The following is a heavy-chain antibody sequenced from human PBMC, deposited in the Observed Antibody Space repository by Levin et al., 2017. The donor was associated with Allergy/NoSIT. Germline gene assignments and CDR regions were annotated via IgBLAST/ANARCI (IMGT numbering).Heavy chain of an antibody. V-gene: IGHV4-4*02. J-gene: IGHJ4*02. CDR3: ASLRDYGDYRYFDY. CDR2: IYHSGST. Sequence: SETLSLTCAVSGGSISSSNWWSWVRQPPGKGLEWIGEIYHSGSTNYNPSLKSRVTISVDKSKNQFSLKLSSVTAADTAVYYCASLRDYGDYRYFDYWGQGTLVTVSS. CDR1: GGSISSSNW. D-gene: IGHD4-17*01.